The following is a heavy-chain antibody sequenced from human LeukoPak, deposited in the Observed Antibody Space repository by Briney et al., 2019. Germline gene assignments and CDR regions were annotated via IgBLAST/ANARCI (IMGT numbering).Heavy chain of an antibody. D-gene: IGHD5-18*01. V-gene: IGHV4-34*01. J-gene: IGHJ5*02. CDR1: GGSFSGYY. CDR2: INHSGST. CDR3: ARGVDTAMVGWFDP. Sequence: PSETLSLTCAVYGGSFSGYYWSWIRQPPGKGLEWIGEINHSGSTNYNPSLKSRVTISVDTSKNQFSLKLSSVTAADTAVYYCARGVDTAMVGWFDPWGQGTQVTVSS.